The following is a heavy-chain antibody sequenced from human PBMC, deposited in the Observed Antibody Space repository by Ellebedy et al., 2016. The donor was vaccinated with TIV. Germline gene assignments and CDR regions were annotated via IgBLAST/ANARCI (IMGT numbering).Heavy chain of an antibody. V-gene: IGHV4-61*01. CDR1: GGSVSSGRYY. CDR2: IYYSGST. CDR3: ARDDPSGWLDP. J-gene: IGHJ5*02. Sequence: MPSETLSLTCTVSGGSVSSGRYYWSWIRQPPGKGLAWVGYIYYSGSTNYNPSLKSRVTISIDTSKNQFSLRLTSVTAADTAVYYCARDDPSGWLDPWGQGTLVTVSS. D-gene: IGHD3-10*01.